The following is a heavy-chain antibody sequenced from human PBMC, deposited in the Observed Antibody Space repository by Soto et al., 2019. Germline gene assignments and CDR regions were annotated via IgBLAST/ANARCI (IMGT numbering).Heavy chain of an antibody. CDR2: IYYSGST. CDR1: GGSVSSGSYY. Sequence: SETLSLTCTVSGGSVSSGSYYWSWIRQPPGKGLEWIGYIYYSGSTNYNPTLKSRVTISVDTSKNQFSLKLSSVTAADTAVYYCAGGSGYYPGWFDPWGQGTLVTVSS. D-gene: IGHD3-3*01. V-gene: IGHV4-61*01. CDR3: AGGSGYYPGWFDP. J-gene: IGHJ5*02.